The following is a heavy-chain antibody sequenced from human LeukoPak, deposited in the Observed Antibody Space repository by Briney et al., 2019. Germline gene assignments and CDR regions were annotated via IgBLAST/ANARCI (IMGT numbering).Heavy chain of an antibody. D-gene: IGHD3-10*01. J-gene: IGHJ4*02. CDR3: ARRCSSHYYSSGSYIMTYYFDN. CDR2: INHSGIS. V-gene: IGHV4-38-2*02. CDR1: GYSITSAYY. Sequence: SETLSLTCTVSGYSITSAYYWGWIRQPPGKGLEWIAEINHSGISNYNRSLKSRVAVSVDTSKNQFSLSLTSVTAADTSIYYCARRCSSHYYSSGSYIMTYYFDNWGQGTLVTVSS.